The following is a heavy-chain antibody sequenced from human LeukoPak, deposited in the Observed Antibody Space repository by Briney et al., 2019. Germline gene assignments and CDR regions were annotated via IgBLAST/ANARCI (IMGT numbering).Heavy chain of an antibody. J-gene: IGHJ4*02. CDR1: GFTFSTYW. V-gene: IGHV3-7*04. CDR2: IKQDGSEK. D-gene: IGHD3-3*01. Sequence: GGSLRLSCAASGFTFSTYWMSWVRQAPGKGLEWVANIKQDGSEKYYVDSVKGRFTISRDNAKNSLYLQTDSLRAEDTAVYYCAGGVFGVVIDYWGQGTLVTVSS. CDR3: AGGVFGVVIDY.